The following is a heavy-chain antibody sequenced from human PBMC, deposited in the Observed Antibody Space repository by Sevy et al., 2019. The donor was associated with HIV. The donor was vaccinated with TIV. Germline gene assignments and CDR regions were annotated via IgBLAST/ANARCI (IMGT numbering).Heavy chain of an antibody. CDR3: ARSGTTDYYYYMDV. V-gene: IGHV1-69*13. Sequence: ASMKVSCKASGGTFSSYAISWVRQAPGQGLEWMGGIIPIFGTANYAQKFQGRVTITADESTSTAYMELSSLRSEDTAGYYCARSGTTDYYYYMDVWGKGTTVTVSS. D-gene: IGHD4-4*01. J-gene: IGHJ6*03. CDR1: GGTFSSYA. CDR2: IIPIFGTA.